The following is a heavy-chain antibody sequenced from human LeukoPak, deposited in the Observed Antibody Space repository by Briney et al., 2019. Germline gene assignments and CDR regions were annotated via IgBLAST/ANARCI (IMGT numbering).Heavy chain of an antibody. CDR1: GFSFSDHY. J-gene: IGHJ6*02. D-gene: IGHD1-26*01. Sequence: GGSLRLSCAASGFSFSDHYMDWVRQAPGKGLEWVGRTRDKGNSYTTEYAATVKGRFNVSRDDSKNSVDLQMNSLRIEDKAVYYCARGPERGSSPYYHYGMDVWGQGTTVTVSS. CDR2: TRDKGNSYTT. V-gene: IGHV3-72*01. CDR3: ARGPERGSSPYYHYGMDV.